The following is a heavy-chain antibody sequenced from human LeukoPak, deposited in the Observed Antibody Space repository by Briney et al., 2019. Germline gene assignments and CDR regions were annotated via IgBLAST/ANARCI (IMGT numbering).Heavy chain of an antibody. CDR2: IKQDGSEK. CDR1: GFTFSSYW. D-gene: IGHD1-26*01. J-gene: IGHJ4*02. V-gene: IGHV3-7*01. CDR3: ATEPTSGGGSYYID. Sequence: GGSLRLSCGVSGFTFSSYWMSWVRQAPGKGLEWVANIKQDGSEKYYVDSVKGRFTISRDNAKNSLYLQMNSLRAEDTAVYYCATEPTSGGGSYYIDWGQGTLVTVSS.